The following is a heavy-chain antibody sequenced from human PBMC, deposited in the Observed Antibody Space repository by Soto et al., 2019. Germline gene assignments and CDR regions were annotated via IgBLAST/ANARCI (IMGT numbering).Heavy chain of an antibody. CDR3: PRDVGKYSNSSGLAV. J-gene: IGHJ6*02. Sequence: ASVKFSCTSSGYTFISYGITWVRQAPGQGLEWMGWIGAFNGNTKYAQNLQGRVIMTTDTSTTTASMELRSLNSDDTAVYYCPRDVGKYSNSSGLAVWGQAPTVTV. D-gene: IGHD6-6*01. CDR1: GYTFISYG. V-gene: IGHV1-18*04. CDR2: IGAFNGNT.